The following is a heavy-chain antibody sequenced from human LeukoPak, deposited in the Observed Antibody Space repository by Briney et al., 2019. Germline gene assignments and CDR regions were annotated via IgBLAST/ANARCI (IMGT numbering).Heavy chain of an antibody. CDR2: IYYSGST. CDR3: ARQYSYYDSSGYNNWFDP. V-gene: IGHV4-59*08. CDR1: GGSISSYY. J-gene: IGHJ5*02. Sequence: SETLSLTCTVSGGSISSYYWGWIRQPPGKGLEWIGYIYYSGSTNYNPSLKSRVTISVDTSKNHFSLKLISVTAADTAVYYCARQYSYYDSSGYNNWFDPWGQGTLVTVSS. D-gene: IGHD3-22*01.